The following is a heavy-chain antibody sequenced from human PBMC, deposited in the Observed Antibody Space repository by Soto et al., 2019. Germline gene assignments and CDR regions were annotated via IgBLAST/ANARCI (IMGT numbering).Heavy chain of an antibody. CDR3: SREAYSPRDDTYYHMDV. J-gene: IGHJ6*03. CDR1: GVRFGSCS. Sequence: SVKVCCEACGVRFGSCSSWWARQDTEQRFEWMGWINAGNGDTIYSEKFQGRGTFSRDTSATTVYMELSGLRSEDTAVYYCSREAYSPRDDTYYHMDVWGKGPTVTVPS. D-gene: IGHD3-16*01. CDR2: INAGNGDT. V-gene: IGHV1-3*01.